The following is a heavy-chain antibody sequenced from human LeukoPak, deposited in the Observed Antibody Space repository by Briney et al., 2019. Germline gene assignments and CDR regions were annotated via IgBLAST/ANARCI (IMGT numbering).Heavy chain of an antibody. CDR3: ARGRHRIDYDPRGRSLVHVYFDN. CDR2: IYHTGDT. Sequence: SETLSLTCGVHGISFSDYYWGWIRQSPGKGREWIGEIYHTGDTHYNPSLKSRVTISIDTSKNQFSLNVTSLTAADTSVYYCARGRHRIDYDPRGRSLVHVYFDNWGQGSLVTVSS. D-gene: IGHD3-16*01. CDR1: GISFSDYY. J-gene: IGHJ4*02. V-gene: IGHV4-34*01.